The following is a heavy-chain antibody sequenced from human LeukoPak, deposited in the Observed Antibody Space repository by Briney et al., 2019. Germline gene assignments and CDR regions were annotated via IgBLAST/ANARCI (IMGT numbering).Heavy chain of an antibody. J-gene: IGHJ4*02. CDR1: GGSFSGYY. V-gene: IGHV4-34*01. D-gene: IGHD3-10*01. CDR2: INHSGST. CDR3: ARARYYGSRSYYRLDY. Sequence: PSETLSLTCAVYGGSFSGYYWSWIRQPPGKGLEWIGEINHSGSTNYNPSLKSRVTISVDTSKNQFSLKLSSVTAADTAVYYCARARYYGSRSYYRLDYWGQGTLVTVSS.